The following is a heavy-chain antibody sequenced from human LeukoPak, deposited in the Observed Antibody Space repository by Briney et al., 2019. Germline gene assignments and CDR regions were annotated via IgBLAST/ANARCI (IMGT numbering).Heavy chain of an antibody. CDR2: IYYSGST. J-gene: IGHJ5*02. D-gene: IGHD2-21*01. CDR3: ARQVIRWFDP. V-gene: IGHV4-39*01. Sequence: PSETLSLTCIVSGGSISSSSYYWGWIRQPPGKGLEWIGSIYYSGSTYYNPSLKSRVTISVDTSKNQFSLKLSSVTAADTAVYYCARQVIRWFDPWGQGTLVTVSS. CDR1: GGSISSSSYY.